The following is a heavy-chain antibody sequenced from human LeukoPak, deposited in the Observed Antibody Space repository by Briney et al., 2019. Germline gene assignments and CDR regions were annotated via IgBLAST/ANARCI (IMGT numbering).Heavy chain of an antibody. CDR3: ARSPSWSHKFDY. CDR2: IKQGGSER. J-gene: IGHJ4*02. D-gene: IGHD6-13*01. Sequence: GGSLRLSCAASGFTFSRYWMSWVRQAPGKGLEWVASIKQGGSERYYVDSVKGRFTISSDNAKNSVSVQRNSLRAEDTAVFYCARSPSWSHKFDYWGQGTLVTASS. V-gene: IGHV3-7*04. CDR1: GFTFSRYW.